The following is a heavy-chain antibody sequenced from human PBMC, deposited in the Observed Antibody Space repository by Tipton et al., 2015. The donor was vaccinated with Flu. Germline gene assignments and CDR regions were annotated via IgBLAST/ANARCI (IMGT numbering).Heavy chain of an antibody. CDR1: GGSISSSSYH. V-gene: IGHV4-61*05. CDR2: IFYTGDT. Sequence: LSLTCTVSGGSISSSSYHWGWIRQPPGKGLEWIGYIFYTGDTSYNPSLKSRVTISTETSKNQFSLKLTSVTAADTAVYYCATLQAPPGPPSWGQGTLVTVSS. CDR3: ATLQAPPGPPS. J-gene: IGHJ5*02. D-gene: IGHD6-13*01.